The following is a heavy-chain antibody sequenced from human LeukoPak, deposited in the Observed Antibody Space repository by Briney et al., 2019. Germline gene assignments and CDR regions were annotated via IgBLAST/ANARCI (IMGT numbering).Heavy chain of an antibody. CDR3: AASGYSGYDYEGDYYYGMDV. CDR2: MNPNSGNT. J-gene: IGHJ6*02. CDR1: GYTFTSYD. D-gene: IGHD5-12*01. Sequence: GASVKVSFKASGYTFTSYDINWVRQATGQGLEWMGWMNPNSGNTGYAQKFQGRVTMTRNTSISTAYMELSSLRSEDTAVYYCAASGYSGYDYEGDYYYGMDVWGQGTTVTVSS. V-gene: IGHV1-8*01.